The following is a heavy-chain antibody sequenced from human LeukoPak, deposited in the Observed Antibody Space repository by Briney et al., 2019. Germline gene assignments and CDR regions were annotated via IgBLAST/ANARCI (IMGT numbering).Heavy chain of an antibody. J-gene: IGHJ4*02. CDR1: GGSFSGYY. V-gene: IGHV4-34*01. D-gene: IGHD3-9*01. CDR3: ARHPDYDILSQPLDY. Sequence: SETLSLTCAVYGGSFSGYYWSWIRQPPGKGLEWIGEINHSGSTNYNPSLKSRVTISVDTSKNQFSLKLSSVTAADTAVYYCARHPDYDILSQPLDYWGQGTLVTVSS. CDR2: INHSGST.